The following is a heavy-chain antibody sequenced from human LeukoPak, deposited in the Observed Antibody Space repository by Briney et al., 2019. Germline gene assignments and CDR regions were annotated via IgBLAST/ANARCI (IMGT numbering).Heavy chain of an antibody. CDR3: ARGIGYSSGWYWFDP. Sequence: PSQTLSLTCAVSGGSISSGGYSWSWIRQPPGKGLEWIGYIYHSGSTYYNPSLKSRVTISVDTSKNQFSLKLSSVTAADTAVYYCARGIGYSSGWYWFDPWGQGTLVTVSS. V-gene: IGHV4-30-2*01. CDR1: GGSISSGGYS. J-gene: IGHJ5*02. D-gene: IGHD6-19*01. CDR2: IYHSGST.